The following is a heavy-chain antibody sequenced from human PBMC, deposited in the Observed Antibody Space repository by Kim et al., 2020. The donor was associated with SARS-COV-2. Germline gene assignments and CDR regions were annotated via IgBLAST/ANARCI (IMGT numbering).Heavy chain of an antibody. D-gene: IGHD6-6*01. CDR2: ISSSGSTI. J-gene: IGHJ4*02. CDR1: GFTFSDYY. V-gene: IGHV3-11*01. CDR3: ARDIRSIAARHNQPFDY. Sequence: GGSLRLSCAASGFTFSDYYMSWIRQAPGKGLEWVSYISSSGSTIYYADSVKGRFTISRDNAKNSLYLQMNSLRAEDTAVYYCARDIRSIAARHNQPFDYWGQGTLVTVSS.